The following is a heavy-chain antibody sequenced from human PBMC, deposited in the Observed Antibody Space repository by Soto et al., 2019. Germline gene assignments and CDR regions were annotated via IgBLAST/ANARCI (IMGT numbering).Heavy chain of an antibody. V-gene: IGHV3-7*03. CDR2: IKEDGSET. D-gene: IGHD3-10*01. CDR3: ARTMVRGPNRYHSLDV. J-gene: IGHJ6*02. CDR1: GFTFSSFR. Sequence: QLVESGGGLVQPGGSLRLSCVVSGFTFSSFRMNWVRQAPGKGLEWVANIKEDGSETYYVDSVKGRFTISRDNANRSLFLQMHSLRAEDTAVYYCARTMVRGPNRYHSLDVWGQGTTVSVSS.